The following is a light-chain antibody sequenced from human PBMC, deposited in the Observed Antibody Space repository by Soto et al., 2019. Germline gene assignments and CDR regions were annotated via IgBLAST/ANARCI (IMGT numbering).Light chain of an antibody. CDR3: QQYNDWPLT. CDR1: ERISRS. CDR2: GAF. Sequence: DIVLTQSPATLSLSPGNRVTLSCRANERISRSLAWYQQRPGQPPSLLIYGAFTRATGIPTRFSGTGSGTEFTLTISSLQSEDFALYYCQQYNDWPLTFGQGTKVDIK. J-gene: IGKJ1*01. V-gene: IGKV3-15*01.